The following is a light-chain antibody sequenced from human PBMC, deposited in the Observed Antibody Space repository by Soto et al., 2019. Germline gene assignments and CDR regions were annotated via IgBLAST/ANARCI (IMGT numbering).Light chain of an antibody. V-gene: IGKV3-15*01. CDR1: QSVSSL. CDR2: GAS. Sequence: EIVLTQSPATLSLSPGERATLSCRASQSVSSLLAWYQQKPGQAPRLLIYGASTRATGIPVRFSGSGSGTEFTLTISSLQSEDFAVYYCQQYNNWPLWTFGQGTKVEIK. CDR3: QQYNNWPLWT. J-gene: IGKJ1*01.